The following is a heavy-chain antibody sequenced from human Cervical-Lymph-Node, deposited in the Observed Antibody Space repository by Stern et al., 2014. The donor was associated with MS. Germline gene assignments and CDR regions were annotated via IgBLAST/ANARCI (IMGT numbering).Heavy chain of an antibody. Sequence: VQLVESGAEVKKPGSSVNVSCMASGGTFSSSYAITWMRQAPGQGFEWMGRIIPILGLPYYAQKFQGRVTITADTSTNTAYMGLNSLTSEDTAVYYCARGVVSNRATATLHNLFDPWGQGTLVTVSS. CDR3: ARGVVSNRATATLHNLFDP. CDR1: GGTFSSSYA. CDR2: IIPILGLP. D-gene: IGHD1-1*01. J-gene: IGHJ5*02. V-gene: IGHV1-69*09.